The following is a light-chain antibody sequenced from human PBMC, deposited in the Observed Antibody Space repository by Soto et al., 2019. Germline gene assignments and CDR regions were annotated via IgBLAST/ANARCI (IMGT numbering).Light chain of an antibody. V-gene: IGLV1-40*01. CDR2: SNT. CDR1: SSNTGAGYD. CDR3: QSYDTSLSGSV. J-gene: IGLJ2*01. Sequence: QSVLTQPPSVSGAPGQRVTISCTGSSSNTGAGYDVHWYQQLPGTAPKLLIYSNTNRPSGVPDRFSGSKSGTSASLAITGLQADDEADYYCQSYDTSLSGSVFGGGTKLTVL.